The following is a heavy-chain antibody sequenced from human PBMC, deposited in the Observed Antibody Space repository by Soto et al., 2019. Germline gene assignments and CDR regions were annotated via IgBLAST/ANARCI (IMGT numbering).Heavy chain of an antibody. CDR2: ISYDGSNK. Sequence: GGSLRLSCAASGFTFSSYAMHWVRQAPGKGLEWVAVISYDGSNKYYADSVKGRFTISRDNSKNTLYLQMNSLRAEDTAVYYCARDHDRGYSYGYLFDYWGQGTLVTVSS. CDR1: GFTFSSYA. CDR3: ARDHDRGYSYGYLFDY. V-gene: IGHV3-30-3*01. J-gene: IGHJ4*02. D-gene: IGHD5-18*01.